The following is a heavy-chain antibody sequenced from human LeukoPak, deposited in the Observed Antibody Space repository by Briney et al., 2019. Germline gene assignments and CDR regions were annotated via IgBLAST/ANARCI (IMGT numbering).Heavy chain of an antibody. Sequence: ASVKVFCKASGYTFTGYYVHWVRQAPGQGLEWMGWINPDSGGTNYAQKFQGRVTMTRDTSISTAYMELNSLRSDDTAVYYCAKDRGGGSSSGYYYFDYWGQGTLVTVSS. CDR1: GYTFTGYY. V-gene: IGHV1-2*02. J-gene: IGHJ4*02. CDR2: INPDSGGT. D-gene: IGHD3-22*01. CDR3: AKDRGGGSSSGYYYFDY.